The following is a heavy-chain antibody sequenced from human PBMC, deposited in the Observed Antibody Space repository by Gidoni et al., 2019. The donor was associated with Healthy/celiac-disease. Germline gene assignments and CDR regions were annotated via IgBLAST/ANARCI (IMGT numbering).Heavy chain of an antibody. Sequence: QVQLVESGGGVVQPGRSLRLSCAASGFTFSSYGMHWVRQAPGKGLEWVAVISYDGSNKYYADSVKGRFTISRDNSKNTLYLQMNSLRAEDTAVYYCAKDIRDGYNWYYFDYWGQGTLVTVSS. CDR3: AKDIRDGYNWYYFDY. CDR1: GFTFSSYG. V-gene: IGHV3-30*18. D-gene: IGHD5-12*01. CDR2: ISYDGSNK. J-gene: IGHJ4*02.